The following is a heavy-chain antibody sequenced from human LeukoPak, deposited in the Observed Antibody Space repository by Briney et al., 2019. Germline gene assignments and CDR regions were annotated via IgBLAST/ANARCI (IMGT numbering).Heavy chain of an antibody. CDR1: GFTFSSYA. J-gene: IGHJ4*02. CDR2: ISYDGRNK. CDR3: ARDFGRGRGSYSGY. Sequence: PGGSLRLSCAASGFTFSSYAMHWVRQAPGKGLEWGAVISYDGRNKYYADSVKGRFTISRDNSKNTLYLQMNSLRAEDTAVYYCARDFGRGRGSYSGYWGQGALVTVSS. D-gene: IGHD1-26*01. V-gene: IGHV3-30*04.